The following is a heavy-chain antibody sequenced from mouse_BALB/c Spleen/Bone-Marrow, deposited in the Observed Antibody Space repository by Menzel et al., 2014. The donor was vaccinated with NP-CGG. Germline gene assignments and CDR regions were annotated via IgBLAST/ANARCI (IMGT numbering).Heavy chain of an antibody. CDR1: GFDFRRYW. J-gene: IGHJ2*01. V-gene: IGHV4-1*02. CDR3: ARGNYYGNLDY. CDR2: INPDSRTI. D-gene: IGHD2-1*01. Sequence: EVQRVESGGGLVQPGGSLKLSCAASGFDFRRYWMSWVRQAPGKGLQWIGEINPDSRTINYTPSLKDKFIISRDNAKNTLYLQMSKVRSEVTALYYRARGNYYGNLDYWGQGTTLTVSS.